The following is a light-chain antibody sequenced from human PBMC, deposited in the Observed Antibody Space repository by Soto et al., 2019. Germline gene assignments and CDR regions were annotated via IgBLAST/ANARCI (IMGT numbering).Light chain of an antibody. V-gene: IGKV1-5*03. CDR2: KAS. CDR3: QQYNSYSGT. J-gene: IGKJ1*01. CDR1: QSISSW. Sequence: DIQMTQSPSTLSASVGDRVTITCRASQSISSWLAWYQQKPGKAPKLLIYKASSLESGVPSRFSGSGSGTEFTLTISSLQPDDFATYYCQQYNSYSGTFGQGTIVDIK.